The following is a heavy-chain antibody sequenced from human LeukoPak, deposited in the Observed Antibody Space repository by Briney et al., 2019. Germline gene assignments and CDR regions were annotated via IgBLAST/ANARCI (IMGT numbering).Heavy chain of an antibody. CDR2: ISAYSGNT. CDR1: GYTFTSYG. V-gene: IGHV1-18*01. D-gene: IGHD3-22*01. J-gene: IGHJ1*01. CDR3: ARDHAYYDSSGYYYFQH. Sequence: GASVKVSCKASGYTFTSYGISWVRQAPGQGPEWMGRISAYSGNTNYAQKLQGRVTMTTDTSTSTAYMELRSLRSDDTAVYYCARDHAYYDSSGYYYFQHWGQGTLVTVSS.